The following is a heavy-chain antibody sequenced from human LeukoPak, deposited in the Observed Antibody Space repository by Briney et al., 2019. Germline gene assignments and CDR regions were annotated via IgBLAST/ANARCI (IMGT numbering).Heavy chain of an antibody. V-gene: IGHV3-53*01. J-gene: IGHJ4*02. CDR3: ARGRPYFDY. D-gene: IGHD2-21*01. CDR1: GFTVISNY. CDR2: IYSGGNT. Sequence: GGSLRLSCAASGFTVISNYESWVRQAPGKGLEWVSVIYSGGNTYYADSVKGRFTISRDSSKNTLYLQMNSLRAEDTAVYYCARGRPYFDYWSQGTLVTVSS.